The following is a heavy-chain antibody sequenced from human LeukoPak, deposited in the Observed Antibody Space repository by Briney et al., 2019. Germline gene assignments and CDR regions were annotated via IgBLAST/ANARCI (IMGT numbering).Heavy chain of an antibody. D-gene: IGHD4-23*01. CDR3: ASVGYGGNLYAFDI. J-gene: IGHJ3*02. Sequence: PGGSLRLSCAASGFIFSSYSMNWVRQAPGKGLEWVSPISSSSSYMYYADSVKGRFTTSRDNAKNSLYLQMNSLRAEDTAVYYCASVGYGGNLYAFDIWGQGTMVTVSS. CDR2: ISSSSSYM. CDR1: GFIFSSYS. V-gene: IGHV3-21*01.